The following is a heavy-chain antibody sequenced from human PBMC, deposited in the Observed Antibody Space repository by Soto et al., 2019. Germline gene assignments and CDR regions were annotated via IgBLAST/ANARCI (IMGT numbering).Heavy chain of an antibody. CDR2: IYHSGST. V-gene: IGHV4-30-2*01. Sequence: QLQLQESGSGLVKPSQTLSLTCAVSGGSISSGGSSWSWIRQPPGKGLEWIGYIYHSGSTYYNPSLKSRVTILLDRSKNQFSLKLSSVTAANTAVYYCARGEVVALGYWGQGTLVTVSS. D-gene: IGHD2-15*01. CDR3: ARGEVVALGY. J-gene: IGHJ4*02. CDR1: GGSISSGGSS.